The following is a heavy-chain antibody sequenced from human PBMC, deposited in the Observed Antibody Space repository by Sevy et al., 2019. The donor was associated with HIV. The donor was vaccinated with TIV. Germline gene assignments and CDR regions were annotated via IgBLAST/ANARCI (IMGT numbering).Heavy chain of an antibody. V-gene: IGHV3-23*01. D-gene: IGHD3-22*01. CDR3: AKAVYAYKVVVTNGFDY. CDR2: ISGSGGRT. CDR1: GFTFGTYA. Sequence: GGSLRLSCAASGFTFGTYAMSWVRQAPGKGLEWVSTISGSGGRTFYADSVKGRFTISRDNSKNTLYLQMNSLRAEDTAVYYCAKAVYAYKVVVTNGFDYWGQGTLVTVSS. J-gene: IGHJ4*02.